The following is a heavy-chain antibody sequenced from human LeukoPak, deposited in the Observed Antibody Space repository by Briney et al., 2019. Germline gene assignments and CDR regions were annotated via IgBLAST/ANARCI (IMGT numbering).Heavy chain of an antibody. J-gene: IGHJ4*02. CDR3: ARPPYSSGWYPYYFDY. V-gene: IGHV1-3*01. CDR1: GYTFTSYA. Sequence: VASVKVSCKASGYTFTSYAMHWVHQAPGQRLEWMGWIDAGNGNTKYSQKFQGRVIITRDTSASTAYMELSSLRSEDTAVYYCARPPYSSGWYPYYFDYWGQGTLVTVSS. D-gene: IGHD6-19*01. CDR2: IDAGNGNT.